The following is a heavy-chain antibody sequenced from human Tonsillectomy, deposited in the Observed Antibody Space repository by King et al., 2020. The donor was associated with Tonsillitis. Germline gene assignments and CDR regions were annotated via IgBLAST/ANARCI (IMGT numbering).Heavy chain of an antibody. CDR1: GYTFTDYY. Sequence: VQLVESGPEVTKPGASVKVSCKASGYTFTDYYIHWVRQAPGQGLEWMGWTNPDSGDTNYAQKFQGRVIMTRDTSIITAYMELSSLRSDDTAVYYCARSAKYSSSWYYFWGQGALVTVSS. CDR3: ARSAKYSSSWYYF. CDR2: TNPDSGDT. J-gene: IGHJ4*02. V-gene: IGHV1-2*02. D-gene: IGHD6-13*01.